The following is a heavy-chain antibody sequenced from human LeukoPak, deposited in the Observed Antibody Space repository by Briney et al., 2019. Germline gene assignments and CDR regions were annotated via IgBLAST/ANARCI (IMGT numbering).Heavy chain of an antibody. V-gene: IGHV4-38-2*01. J-gene: IGHJ4*02. Sequence: SETLSLTCAVSGYSISSGYYWGWIRQPPVKGLEWIGSIYHSGSTYYNPSLKSRVTISVDTSKNQFSLKLSSVTAADTAGHYCARGATIQDFDYSGQGTLVTVST. D-gene: IGHD5-24*01. CDR2: IYHSGST. CDR1: GYSISSGYY. CDR3: ARGATIQDFDY.